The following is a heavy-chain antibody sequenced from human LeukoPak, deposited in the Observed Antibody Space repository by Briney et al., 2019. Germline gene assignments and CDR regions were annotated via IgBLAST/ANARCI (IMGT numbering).Heavy chain of an antibody. CDR2: ISANGANT. D-gene: IGHD4-23*01. V-gene: IGHV3-23*01. CDR1: GFTFDTYA. Sequence: GGSLRLSCAVSGFTFDTYAMSWVRQAPGKGLEWVSSISANGANTYYADPVKGRFTISRDNSKSTLHLQLNSLGAVDTAVYYCWDFRGGYWGQGTLVTVS. CDR3: WDFRGGY. J-gene: IGHJ4*02.